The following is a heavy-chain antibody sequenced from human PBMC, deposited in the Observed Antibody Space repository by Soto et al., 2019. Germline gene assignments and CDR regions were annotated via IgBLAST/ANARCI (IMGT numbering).Heavy chain of an antibody. V-gene: IGHV3-33*08. D-gene: IGHD6-6*01. J-gene: IGHJ3*02. CDR1: GFTFSSYG. CDR3: ARAQREQLVLAFDI. CDR2: IWYDGSNK. Sequence: GGSLRLSCAASGFTFSSYGMHWVRQAPGKGLEWVAVIWYDGSNKYYADSVKGRFTISRDNSKNTLYLQMNSLRAEYTAVYYCARAQREQLVLAFDIWGQGTMVTVSS.